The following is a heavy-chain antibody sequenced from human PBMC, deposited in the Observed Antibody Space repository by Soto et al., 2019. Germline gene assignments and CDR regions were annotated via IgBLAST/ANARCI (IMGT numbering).Heavy chain of an antibody. CDR2: FTTDGSST. CDR1: GFTFSNNW. Sequence: RVSFAASGFTFSNNWMHWVRHFPGKALVWVSRFTTDGSSTSYEESVMGRFTIRRDNAKNKPHVQMNSLRVEDTAEYYCARGPEGSNWYTHPIEYWGQGTLVTVSS. J-gene: IGHJ4*02. D-gene: IGHD6-13*01. V-gene: IGHV3-74*01. CDR3: ARGPEGSNWYTHPIEY.